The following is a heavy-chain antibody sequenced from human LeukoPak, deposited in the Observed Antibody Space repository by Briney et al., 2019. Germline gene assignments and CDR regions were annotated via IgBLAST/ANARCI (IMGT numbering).Heavy chain of an antibody. CDR1: GFTFSSYG. V-gene: IGHV3-30*18. Sequence: GRSLRLSCAASGFTFSSYGMHWVRQAPGKGLEWVAVISNDGSNKYYVDSVKGRFTISRDNSKNTLYLQMNSLRAEDTAVYYCANSPTYCSSTSCYINYWGQGTLVTVSS. CDR3: ANSPTYCSSTSCYINY. CDR2: ISNDGSNK. D-gene: IGHD2-2*02. J-gene: IGHJ4*02.